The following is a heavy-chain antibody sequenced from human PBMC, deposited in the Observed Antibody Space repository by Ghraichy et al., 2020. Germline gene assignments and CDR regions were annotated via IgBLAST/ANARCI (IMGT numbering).Heavy chain of an antibody. CDR2: IFTSGRT. J-gene: IGHJ4*02. CDR3: ARRHCGAGSCFLDS. Sequence: ETLSLTCTVSGASMSSDYWSWVRQPPGKALEWIGHIFTSGRTYSNPSLANRVTMSLDAPRNQFSLKLTSATAADTAVYFCARRHCGAGSCFLDSWGQGTLVTVSS. CDR1: GASMSSDY. D-gene: IGHD2-15*01. V-gene: IGHV4-4*08.